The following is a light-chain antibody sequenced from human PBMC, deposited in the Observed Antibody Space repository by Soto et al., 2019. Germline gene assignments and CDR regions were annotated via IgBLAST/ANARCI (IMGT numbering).Light chain of an antibody. J-gene: IGKJ1*01. CDR2: AAS. CDR1: HDVTTY. V-gene: IGKV3-15*01. Sequence: EIVMTQSPATLSVSPGERATLSCRASHDVTTYLAWYQQKSGQAPRLLIYAASTSATGIPARFSGSGSGTEFSLTISSLQSEDFAVYYCQQYINWPRTFGQGTKVEIK. CDR3: QQYINWPRT.